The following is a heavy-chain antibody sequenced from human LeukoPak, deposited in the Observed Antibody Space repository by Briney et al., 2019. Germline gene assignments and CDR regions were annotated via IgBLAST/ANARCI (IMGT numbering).Heavy chain of an antibody. Sequence: SETLSLTCTVSGGSIYSYYWSWIRQPPGKGLEGIGYIYNSGSTNYNPSLKSRVTISVDTSKNQVSLKLSSVSAADTAVYYCARERGAAADYWGQGALVTVSS. CDR1: GGSIYSYY. CDR3: ARERGAAADY. J-gene: IGHJ4*02. CDR2: IYNSGST. D-gene: IGHD6-13*01. V-gene: IGHV4-59*12.